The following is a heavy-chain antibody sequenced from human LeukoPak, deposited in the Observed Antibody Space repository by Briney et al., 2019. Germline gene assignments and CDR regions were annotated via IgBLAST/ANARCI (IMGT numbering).Heavy chain of an antibody. CDR3: ASTGPGIAAAENYYMDV. V-gene: IGHV1-69*05. CDR2: MIPIFGTA. J-gene: IGHJ6*03. D-gene: IGHD6-13*01. Sequence: ASVKVSCTPSGGTFSSYAISWVRQSPGYGLEWMGGMIPIFGTANYAQKFQGRVTITTDESTSTAYMELSSLRSEDTAVYYCASTGPGIAAAENYYMDVWGKGTTVTVSS. CDR1: GGTFSSYA.